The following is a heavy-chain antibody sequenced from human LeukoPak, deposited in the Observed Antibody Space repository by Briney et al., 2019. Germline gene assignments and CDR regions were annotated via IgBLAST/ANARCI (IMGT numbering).Heavy chain of an antibody. Sequence: GASVKVSCKASGYTFTGYYMHWVRQAPGQGLEWMGWINPNSGGTNYAQKFQGRVTMTRDTSISTAYMELSRLRSDDTAVYYCAREAGYDFWSGYSPWNWFDPWGQGTLVTVSS. V-gene: IGHV1-2*02. J-gene: IGHJ5*02. CDR1: GYTFTGYY. CDR2: INPNSGGT. D-gene: IGHD3-3*01. CDR3: AREAGYDFWSGYSPWNWFDP.